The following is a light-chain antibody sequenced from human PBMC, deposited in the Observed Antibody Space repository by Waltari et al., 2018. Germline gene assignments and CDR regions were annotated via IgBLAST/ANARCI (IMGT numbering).Light chain of an antibody. Sequence: DVVMTQSPLSLPVTLGQPASISCRSSQSLVHTDGSTYLKWFLQRPSQSPARLTYKVFFRASGVSDRISGSGSDTDFTLKISRVDAEDVGTYYCMQGTYLSGDPFGQGTKLEIK. CDR2: KVF. V-gene: IGKV2-30*02. J-gene: IGKJ2*01. CDR1: QSLVHTDGSTY. CDR3: MQGTYLSGDP.